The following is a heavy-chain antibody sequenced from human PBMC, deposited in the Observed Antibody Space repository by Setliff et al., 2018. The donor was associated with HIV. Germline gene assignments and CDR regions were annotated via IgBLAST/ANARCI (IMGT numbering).Heavy chain of an antibody. CDR3: ARGKGSGWYLRFDY. Sequence: SETLSLTCAVYGGSFSGYYWSWIRQPPGKGLEWIGEINHSGSTNYNPPLKSRVTISVDTSKNQFSLKLSSVTAADTAVYYCARGKGSGWYLRFDYWGQGTLVTVSS. V-gene: IGHV4-34*01. J-gene: IGHJ4*02. CDR1: GGSFSGYY. D-gene: IGHD6-19*01. CDR2: INHSGST.